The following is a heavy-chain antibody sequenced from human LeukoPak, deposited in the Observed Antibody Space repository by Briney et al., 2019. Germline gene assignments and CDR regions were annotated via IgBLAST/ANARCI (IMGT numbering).Heavy chain of an antibody. CDR2: INPNSGGT. J-gene: IGHJ4*02. Sequence: ASVKVSCKVSGYTLTELSMHWVRQAPGQGLEWMGWINPNSGGTNYAQKFQGWVTMTRDTSISTAYMELSRLRSDDTAVYYCARGSDYYFDYWGQGTLVTVSS. CDR3: ARGSDYYFDY. V-gene: IGHV1-2*04. CDR1: GYTLTELS. D-gene: IGHD2-21*02.